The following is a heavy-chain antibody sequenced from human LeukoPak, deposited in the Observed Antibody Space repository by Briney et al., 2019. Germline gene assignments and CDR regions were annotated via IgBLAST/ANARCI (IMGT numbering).Heavy chain of an antibody. CDR2: IDWDDDK. Sequence: SGHALVKPTQLLTLTRTLSGFALSTSGMCVSWIRHPPAQALEWLARIDWDDDKCYSTSLKTRLTISKDTSKNQVVLTMTKMDPVDTATYYCARTYSGRPFDYWGQGTLVTVSS. D-gene: IGHD2-21*01. CDR1: GFALSTSGMC. J-gene: IGHJ4*02. V-gene: IGHV2-70*11. CDR3: ARTYSGRPFDY.